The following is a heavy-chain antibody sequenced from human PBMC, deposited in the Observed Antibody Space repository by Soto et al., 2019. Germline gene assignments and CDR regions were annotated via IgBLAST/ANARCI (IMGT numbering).Heavy chain of an antibody. Sequence: EVQLVESGGVLVKPGRSLRLSCAASGFTVSNVGMTWVRQTAGKGLEWVGRMKRKTDGGTTEDDATGKGRFTISRDDSKNTRYLQMNSLKTEDTAVYYWATEVIYYYSSGYGTVVGVTLDIWGQGTMVNRSS. V-gene: IGHV3-15*01. CDR3: ATEVIYYYSSGYGTVVGVTLDI. D-gene: IGHD3-22*01. CDR1: GFTVSNVG. J-gene: IGHJ3*02. CDR2: MKRKTDGGTT.